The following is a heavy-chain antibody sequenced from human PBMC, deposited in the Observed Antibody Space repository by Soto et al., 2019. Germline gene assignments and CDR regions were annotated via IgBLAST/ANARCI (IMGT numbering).Heavy chain of an antibody. D-gene: IGHD2-15*01. CDR1: GFTFSNYG. CDR2: ISYDGSNK. V-gene: IGHV3-30*18. Sequence: LRLSCVASGFTFSNYGMHWVRQAPGKGLEWVAVISYDGSNKYYADSVKGRFTISRDNSKNTLYLQMTSLRTEDTALYYCAKLDEGGLQYAYYAMDVWGQGTTVTVSS. CDR3: AKLDEGGLQYAYYAMDV. J-gene: IGHJ6*02.